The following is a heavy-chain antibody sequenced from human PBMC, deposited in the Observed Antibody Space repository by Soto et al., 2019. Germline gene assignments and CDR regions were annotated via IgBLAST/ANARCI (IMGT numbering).Heavy chain of an antibody. D-gene: IGHD1-7*01. CDR1: GFTFSSYG. Sequence: PGGSLRLSCAASGFTFSSYGMHWVRQAPGKGLEWVAVIWYDGSNKYYADSVKGRFTISRDNSKNTLYLQMNSLRAEDTAVYYCARDILELLTNYYYGMEVWGQGTTVTVSS. J-gene: IGHJ6*02. V-gene: IGHV3-33*01. CDR2: IWYDGSNK. CDR3: ARDILELLTNYYYGMEV.